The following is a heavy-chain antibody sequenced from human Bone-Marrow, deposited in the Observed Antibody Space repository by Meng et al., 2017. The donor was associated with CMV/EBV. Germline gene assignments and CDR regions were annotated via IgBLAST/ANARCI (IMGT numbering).Heavy chain of an antibody. D-gene: IGHD2-2*02. J-gene: IGHJ5*02. V-gene: IGHV4-31*03. CDR1: GGSISSGGYY. Sequence: SETLSLTCTVSGGSISSGGYYWSWIRQHPGKGLEWIGYIYYSGGTYYNPSLKSRVTISVDTSKNQFSLKLSSVTAADTAVYYCAREHIVVVPAAIGSWFDPWGQGTLVTVSS. CDR3: AREHIVVVPAAIGSWFDP. CDR2: IYYSGGT.